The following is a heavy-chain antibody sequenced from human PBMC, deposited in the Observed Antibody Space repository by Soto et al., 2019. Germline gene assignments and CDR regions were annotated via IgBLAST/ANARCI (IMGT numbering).Heavy chain of an antibody. CDR2: IFYLGSS. CDR3: ARHSLSLLKHNLFHP. J-gene: IGHJ5*02. D-gene: IGHD2-15*01. Sequence: SATLSFAGTVSGDSIISSDFYWGWVRQPPGKGPEWIGSIFYLGSSYYNPSLKSPVTVSVDTSKNQFSLRLRYVTAAFKPVYFYARHSLSLLKHNLFHPWGQG. V-gene: IGHV4-39*01. CDR1: GDSIISSDFY.